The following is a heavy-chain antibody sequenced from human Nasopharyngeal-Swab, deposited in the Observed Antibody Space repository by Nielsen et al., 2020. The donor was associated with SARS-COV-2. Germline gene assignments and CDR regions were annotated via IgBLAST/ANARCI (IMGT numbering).Heavy chain of an antibody. J-gene: IGHJ1*01. V-gene: IGHV3-74*01. CDR1: GLTFNDSW. Sequence: GESLKISCVASGLTFNDSWMFWVRQAPGKGLVWVSRIKYDGGGSNYADSVKGLFTIYRDNAKNTLYLRMNSLRVDDTAVYYCARVRGPVMNEYCLDWVQGTLVTVSS. CDR2: IKYDGGGS. CDR3: ARVRGPVMNEYCLD. D-gene: IGHD3-16*01.